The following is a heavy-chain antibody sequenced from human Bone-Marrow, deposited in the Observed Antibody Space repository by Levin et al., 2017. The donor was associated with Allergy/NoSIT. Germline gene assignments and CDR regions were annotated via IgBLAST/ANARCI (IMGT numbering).Heavy chain of an antibody. Sequence: QAGGSLRLSCAASGFTFRSYEMNWVRQAPGKGLEWVSYISSSGSTIYYADSVKGRFTISRDNAKNSLYLQMNSLRAEDTAVYYCARDGDLDCMDVWGQGTTVTVSS. CDR1: GFTFRSYE. V-gene: IGHV3-48*03. J-gene: IGHJ6*02. CDR2: ISSSGSTI. CDR3: ARDGDLDCMDV. D-gene: IGHD7-27*01.